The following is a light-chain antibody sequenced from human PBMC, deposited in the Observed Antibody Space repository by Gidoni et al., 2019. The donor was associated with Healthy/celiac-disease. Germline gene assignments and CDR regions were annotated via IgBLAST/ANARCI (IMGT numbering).Light chain of an antibody. CDR2: AES. Sequence: AIQMTQSPSSLSASVGDRVTITCRASEGMRNDLGWYQQKPGKAPKLVIYAESSLQSGVPSRFSGSGSGTDVTLTISSLQPEDFATYYCLQDYNYPWTFGQGTKVEIK. J-gene: IGKJ1*01. CDR3: LQDYNYPWT. CDR1: EGMRND. V-gene: IGKV1-6*01.